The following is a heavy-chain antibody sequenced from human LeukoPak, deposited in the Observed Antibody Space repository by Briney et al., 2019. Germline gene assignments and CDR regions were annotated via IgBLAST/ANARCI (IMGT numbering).Heavy chain of an antibody. CDR2: IYYSGNT. V-gene: IGHV4-39*01. CDR3: ARQSKGIIVITDFQH. J-gene: IGHJ1*01. D-gene: IGHD3-22*01. CDR1: GGSISSGDYY. Sequence: SETLSLTCTVSGGSISSGDYYWSWIRQPPGKGLEWIGSIYYSGNTYYSPSLKSRVTISVDTSKNQFSLKLSSVTAADTAVYYCARQSKGIIVITDFQHWGQGTLVTVSS.